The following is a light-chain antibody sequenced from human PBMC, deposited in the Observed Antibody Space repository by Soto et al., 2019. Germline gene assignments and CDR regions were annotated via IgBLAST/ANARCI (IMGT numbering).Light chain of an antibody. V-gene: IGLV1-40*01. CDR2: GDN. Sequence: QSVLTQPPSVSGAPGQRVTISCTGSSSNIRAGYDVHWYQQVPGTAPKLLISGDNNRPSGVPDRFSGSKSGTSASLAITGLQDEDEADYYCQSYDSSLSGSRVVFGGGTKLTVL. CDR3: QSYDSSLSGSRVV. CDR1: SSNIRAGYD. J-gene: IGLJ2*01.